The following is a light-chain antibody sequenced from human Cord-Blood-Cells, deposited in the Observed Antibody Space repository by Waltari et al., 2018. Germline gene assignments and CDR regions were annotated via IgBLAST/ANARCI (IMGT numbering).Light chain of an antibody. CDR3: SSYTSSSVV. J-gene: IGLJ2*01. Sequence: QSALTQPASVSGSPGQSITISCTGTSSDVGGYNYVSWYQQHPGKAPKLMIYDVSNRPSGVSNRCSGSKSGNTASLTISGLQAEDEADYYCSSYTSSSVVFCGGTKLTVL. CDR2: DVS. CDR1: SSDVGGYNY. V-gene: IGLV2-14*01.